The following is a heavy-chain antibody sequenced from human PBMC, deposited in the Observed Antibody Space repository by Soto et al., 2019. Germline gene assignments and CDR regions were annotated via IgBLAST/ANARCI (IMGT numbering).Heavy chain of an antibody. CDR3: AGGGYSYGGDY. D-gene: IGHD5-18*01. V-gene: IGHV3-30-3*01. CDR1: GFTFSSYA. J-gene: IGHJ4*02. CDR2: ISYDGSNK. Sequence: QVQLVESGAGVVQPGRSLRLSCAASGFTFSSYAMHWVRQAPGKGLEWVAVISYDGSNKYYADSVKGRFTISRDNSKNTLYLQMNSLRAEDTAVYYCAGGGYSYGGDYWGQGTLVTVSS.